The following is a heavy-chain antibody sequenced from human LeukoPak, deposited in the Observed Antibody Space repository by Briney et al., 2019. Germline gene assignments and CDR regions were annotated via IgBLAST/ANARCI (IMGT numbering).Heavy chain of an antibody. CDR1: GGSISSGSYY. Sequence: SETLSLTCTVSGGSISSGSYYWSWIRQPAGKGLEGMGRIYTSGSSNYNLSRKSRGPIPVHTSKNQFSRKLSSVTAADTAVYYCARASMEDIVVVPAAIKWYFDLWGRGTLVTVSS. CDR3: ARASMEDIVVVPAAIKWYFDL. D-gene: IGHD2-2*01. V-gene: IGHV4-61*02. J-gene: IGHJ2*01. CDR2: IYTSGSS.